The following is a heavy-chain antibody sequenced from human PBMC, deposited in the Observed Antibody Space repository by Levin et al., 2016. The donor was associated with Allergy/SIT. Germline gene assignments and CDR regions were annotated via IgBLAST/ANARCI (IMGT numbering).Heavy chain of an antibody. Sequence: GESLKISCAASGFTFTAYAMTWIRQAPGKGLEWVAATGGYPTKLYYADSVRGRFTISRDNSRNTLLLQMNSLRAEDTAVYYCARDHADGRPGYNEILDYWGQGTLVTVSS. J-gene: IGHJ4*02. D-gene: IGHD5-24*01. CDR3: ARDHADGRPGYNEILDY. CDR1: GFTFTAYA. V-gene: IGHV3-23*01. CDR2: TGGYPTKL.